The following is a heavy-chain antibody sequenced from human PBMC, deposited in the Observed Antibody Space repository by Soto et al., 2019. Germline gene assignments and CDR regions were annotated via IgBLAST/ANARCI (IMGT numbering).Heavy chain of an antibody. J-gene: IGHJ4*02. Sequence: GGPLRLSCAASGVTFRNYAMDWVRQAPGKGLEWVSGISDSGSSAHYADSVKGRLTISRDNSKNTLFLQMNNLRADDTALYYCAKDRSGGWAKGFDFWGQGVLDTVSS. D-gene: IGHD2-15*01. CDR3: AKDRSGGWAKGFDF. CDR2: ISDSGSSA. CDR1: GVTFRNYA. V-gene: IGHV3-23*01.